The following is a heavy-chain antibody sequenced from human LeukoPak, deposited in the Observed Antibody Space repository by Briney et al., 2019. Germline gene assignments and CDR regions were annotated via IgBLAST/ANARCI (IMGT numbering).Heavy chain of an antibody. CDR1: GGSISSGDYY. Sequence: PSQTLSLTCTVSGGSISSGDYYWSWIRQPPGKGLEWVGYNYYSGSTYYNPSLNSRVTISVDTSKNQFSLKLSSVTAADTAVYYCAREVVAATRSGSWFDPWGQGTLVTVSS. V-gene: IGHV4-30-4*01. CDR2: NYYSGST. J-gene: IGHJ5*02. D-gene: IGHD2-15*01. CDR3: AREVVAATRSGSWFDP.